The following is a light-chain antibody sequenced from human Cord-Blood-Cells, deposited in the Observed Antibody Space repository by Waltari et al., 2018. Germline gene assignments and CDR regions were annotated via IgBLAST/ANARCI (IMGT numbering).Light chain of an antibody. V-gene: IGLV2-14*01. CDR1: SSDVGGYNY. J-gene: IGLJ3*02. CDR2: EFR. CDR3: SSYTSSSTNWV. Sequence: QSALTQPASVSGSPGQSITISCTGTSSDVGGYNYVFWYQQHPGKAPKLMLYEFRNRPPGVSNRFSGYKSGNTASLTISGLQAEDEADYYCSSYTSSSTNWVFGGGTKLTVL.